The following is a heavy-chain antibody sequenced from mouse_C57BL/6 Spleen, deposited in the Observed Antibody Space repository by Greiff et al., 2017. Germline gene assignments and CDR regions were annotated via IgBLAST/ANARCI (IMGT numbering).Heavy chain of an antibody. CDR1: GYTFTDYE. J-gene: IGHJ2*01. V-gene: IGHV1-15*01. CDR2: IDPETGGT. CDR3: TRSYDPDY. D-gene: IGHD2-10*02. Sequence: LVESGAELVRPGASVTLSCKASGYTFTDYEMHWVKQTPVHGLEWIGAIDPETGGTAYNQKFKGKAILTADKSSSTAYMELRSLTSEDSAVYYCTRSYDPDYWGQGTTLTVSS.